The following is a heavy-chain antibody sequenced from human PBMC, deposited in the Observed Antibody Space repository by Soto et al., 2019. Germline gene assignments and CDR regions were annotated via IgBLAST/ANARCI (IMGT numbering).Heavy chain of an antibody. D-gene: IGHD3-10*01. CDR3: ARDPGVRGVITQYYYYMDV. CDR1: GYTFTSYD. J-gene: IGHJ6*03. V-gene: IGHV1-8*01. Sequence: ASVKVSCKASGYTFTSYDINWVRQATGQGLEWMGWMNPNSGNTGYAQKFQGRVTMTRNTSISTAYMELSSLRSEDTAVYYCARDPGVRGVITQYYYYMDVWGKGTTVTVSS. CDR2: MNPNSGNT.